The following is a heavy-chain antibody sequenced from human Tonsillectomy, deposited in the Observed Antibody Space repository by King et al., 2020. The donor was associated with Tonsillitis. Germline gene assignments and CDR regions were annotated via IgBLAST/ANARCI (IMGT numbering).Heavy chain of an antibody. V-gene: IGHV3-66*01. CDR1: GFTVSSNY. Sequence: EQLVQSGGGLVQPGGSLRLSCAASGFTVSSNYMSWVRQAPGKGLEWVSVIYSGGSTYYADSVKGRFTISRDNSKNTLYLQMNSLRAEDTAVYYCARERVINSGYFDYWGQGTLVTVSS. J-gene: IGHJ4*02. CDR2: IYSGGST. CDR3: ARERVINSGYFDY.